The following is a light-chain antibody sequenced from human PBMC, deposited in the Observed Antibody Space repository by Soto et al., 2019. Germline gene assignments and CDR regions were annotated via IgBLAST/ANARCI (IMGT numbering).Light chain of an antibody. CDR3: AAWDDSLNGWV. CDR1: SSNLGSYT. Sequence: QSVLTQPPSASGTPGQRVTISCSGSSSNLGSYTLNWYQQVPGTAPKLLIYNNNKRPPGVPDRFSVSKSGTSASLAISGLQSEDEAEYHCAAWDDSLNGWVFGGGTKLTVL. J-gene: IGLJ3*02. CDR2: NNN. V-gene: IGLV1-44*01.